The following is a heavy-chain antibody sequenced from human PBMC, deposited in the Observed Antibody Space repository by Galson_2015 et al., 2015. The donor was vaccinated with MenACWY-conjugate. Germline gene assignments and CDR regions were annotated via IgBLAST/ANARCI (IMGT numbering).Heavy chain of an antibody. CDR3: VSDRGVPATFERGDWFAP. D-gene: IGHD2/OR15-2a*01. V-gene: IGHV1-69-2*01. CDR2: VDPEDHKT. Sequence: VKVSCKVSGYTFTDYYIHWVQQAPGKGLEWMGLVDPEDHKTIYAEKFQGRITLTADTSTDTPYMQLHSLRSEDTAVYYCVSDRGVPATFERGDWFAPWGQGTLVTVSS. J-gene: IGHJ5*02. CDR1: GYTFTDYY.